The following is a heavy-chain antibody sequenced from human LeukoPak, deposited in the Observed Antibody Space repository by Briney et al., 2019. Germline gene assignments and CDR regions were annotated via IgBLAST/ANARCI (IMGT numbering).Heavy chain of an antibody. Sequence: PGGSLRLSCAASGFTFSSFGMHWVRQAPGKGLEWVTFIRYDGSNKYYADSVKGRFTISRGNSKNTLYLQMNSLRADDTAVYYCAKIKSDGPEVFDYWGQGTLVTVSS. J-gene: IGHJ4*02. V-gene: IGHV3-30*02. CDR3: AKIKSDGPEVFDY. CDR1: GFTFSSFG. CDR2: IRYDGSNK. D-gene: IGHD5-24*01.